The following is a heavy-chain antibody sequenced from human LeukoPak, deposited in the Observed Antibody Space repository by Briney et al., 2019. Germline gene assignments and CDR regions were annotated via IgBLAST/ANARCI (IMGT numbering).Heavy chain of an antibody. Sequence: GGSLRLSCTASGFTFSSYGMSWVRQAPGKGLGWVSAISGSGGSTYYADSVRGRFTISRDNSRNTLYLQMNSLRAKDTAMYYCAKDQLNRFCSGGSCSITHDYWGQGTLVTVSS. CDR3: AKDQLNRFCSGGSCSITHDY. J-gene: IGHJ4*02. CDR1: GFTFSSYG. V-gene: IGHV3-23*01. D-gene: IGHD2-15*01. CDR2: ISGSGGST.